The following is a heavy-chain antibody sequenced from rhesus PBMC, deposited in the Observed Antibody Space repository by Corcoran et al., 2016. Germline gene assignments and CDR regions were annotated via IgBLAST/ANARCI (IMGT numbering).Heavy chain of an antibody. CDR3: ATGSWNNLLNY. J-gene: IGHJ4*01. Sequence: EVQLVQSGAEVKKPGASVKISCRAHGYTSTDHYLQWVRQARGKGLEWMGLVDPEDGEAKHAQKFQERGTITADTATDTAYMELSSLRCEDTAVHYCATGSWNNLLNYWGQGVLVTVSS. D-gene: IGHD1-20*01. CDR2: VDPEDGEA. V-gene: IGHV1-111*02. CDR1: GYTSTDHY.